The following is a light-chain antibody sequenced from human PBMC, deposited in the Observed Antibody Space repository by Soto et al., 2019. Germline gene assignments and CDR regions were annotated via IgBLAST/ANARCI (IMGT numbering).Light chain of an antibody. CDR3: QQSYSSSPIT. CDR2: AAS. Sequence: DIQFTQSPSSLSASVGDRVTMTCRASGTISTFLNWYQHKPGKAPRLLISAASRLQSGVPPRFSGSGSGTEFTLTINSLRPEDFASYYCQQSYSSSPITFGPGTRLEIK. CDR1: GTISTF. J-gene: IGKJ5*01. V-gene: IGKV1-39*01.